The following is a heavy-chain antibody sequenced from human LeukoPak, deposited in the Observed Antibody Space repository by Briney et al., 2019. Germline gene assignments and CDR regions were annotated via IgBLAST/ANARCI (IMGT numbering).Heavy chain of an antibody. V-gene: IGHV6-1*01. J-gene: IGHJ4*02. Sequence: SQTLSFTCAISGDSVSSNSAASNCIRQSPSRGLEWLGRTYYRSKWNNDYAVSVNSRITINPDTSNNQLSLQLNSVTPEDTAVYYCARSSKLGGTYYFDYWGQGSLVTVSS. CDR3: ARSSKLGGTYYFDY. D-gene: IGHD7-27*01. CDR1: GDSVSSNSAA. CDR2: TYYRSKWNN.